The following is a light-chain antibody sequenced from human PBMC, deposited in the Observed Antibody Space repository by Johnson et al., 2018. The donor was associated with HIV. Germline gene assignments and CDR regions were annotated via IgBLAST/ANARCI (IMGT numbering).Light chain of an antibody. CDR3: GTGDSGLCPGGV. CDR2: ENN. CDR1: SSNIGNNY. V-gene: IGLV1-51*02. Sequence: QSVLTQPPSVSAAPGQKVTISCSGSSSNIGNNYVSWYQQLPGTAPKLLIYENNKRPSGIPDRFSGSKSGTSATLGITGLQTGDEADYYCGTGDSGLCPGGVVGTGTKVTV. J-gene: IGLJ1*01.